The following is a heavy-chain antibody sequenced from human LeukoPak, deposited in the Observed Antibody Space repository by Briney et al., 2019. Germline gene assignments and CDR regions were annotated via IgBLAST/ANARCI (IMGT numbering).Heavy chain of an antibody. CDR2: ISTSSSYM. J-gene: IGHJ4*02. D-gene: IGHD4-17*01. V-gene: IGHV3-21*01. CDR3: ARDSSDGDYSYYFDY. Sequence: GGSLRLSCAASGFTFRSYTMSWVRQAPGKGLEWVSSISTSSSYMYYVDSVKGRFTISRDNAKNSLFLQMNSLRAEDTAVYYCARDSSDGDYSYYFDYWGQGTLVTVSS. CDR1: GFTFRSYT.